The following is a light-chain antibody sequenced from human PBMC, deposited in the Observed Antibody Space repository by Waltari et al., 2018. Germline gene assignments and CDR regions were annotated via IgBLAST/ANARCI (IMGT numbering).Light chain of an antibody. V-gene: IGLV3-19*01. CDR1: SLRTSY. J-gene: IGLJ2*01. Sequence: SSELSQDPAVSVALGQTVRITCQGDSLRTSYASWSRQKPGQSPVLLIYGKNNRPSGIPDRFSASSSGNTASLTITGARAEDEADYYCNTRDMSGDVVFGGGTKLTVL. CDR2: GKN. CDR3: NTRDMSGDVV.